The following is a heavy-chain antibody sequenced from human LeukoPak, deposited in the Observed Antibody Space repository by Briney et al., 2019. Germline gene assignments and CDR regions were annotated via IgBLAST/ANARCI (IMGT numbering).Heavy chain of an antibody. CDR1: GFTFSIYA. CDR2: ISYNGSQT. CDR3: VRDRGGSGWYYFDY. Sequence: GGSLRLSCAASGFTFSIYAMHWVRQGPGKGLEHVSGISYNGSQTYYGNSVKDRFTISRDNAKNTVYLQMASLKVDDMAVYYCVRDRGGSGWYYFDYWGQGILVTVSS. J-gene: IGHJ4*02. D-gene: IGHD6-19*01. V-gene: IGHV3-64*01.